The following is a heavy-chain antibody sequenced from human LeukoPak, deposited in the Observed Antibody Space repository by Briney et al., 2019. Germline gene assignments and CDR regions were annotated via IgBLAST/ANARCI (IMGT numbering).Heavy chain of an antibody. Sequence: PGGSLRLSCAASGFTFSSYWMHWVRQAPGKGLVWVSRINSDGSSASYADSAKGRFTISRDNAKNTLYLQMNSLRAEDTAVYYCAKDHNPPLLYFDYWGQGTLVTVSS. V-gene: IGHV3-74*01. CDR1: GFTFSSYW. CDR3: AKDHNPPLLYFDY. CDR2: INSDGSSA. D-gene: IGHD1-1*01. J-gene: IGHJ4*02.